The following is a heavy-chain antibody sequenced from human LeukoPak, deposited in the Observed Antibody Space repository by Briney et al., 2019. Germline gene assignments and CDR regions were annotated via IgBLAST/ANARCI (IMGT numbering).Heavy chain of an antibody. D-gene: IGHD3-22*01. CDR3: ARDRMKYYDSSGTSNYYYYYGMDV. CDR1: GGTFSSYA. CDR2: IIPILGIA. J-gene: IGHJ6*02. V-gene: IGHV1-69*04. Sequence: ASVKVSCKASGGTFSSYAISWVRQAPGQGLEWMGRIIPILGIANYAQKFQGRVTITADKSTSTAYMELSSLRSEDTAAYYCARDRMKYYDSSGTSNYYYYYGMDVWGQGTTVTVSS.